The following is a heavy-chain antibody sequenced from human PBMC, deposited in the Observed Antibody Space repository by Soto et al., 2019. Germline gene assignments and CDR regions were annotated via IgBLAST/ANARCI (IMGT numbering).Heavy chain of an antibody. CDR1: GDSVTISDYY. Sequence: QLQLQESGPGLVKPSETLSLTCTVSGDSVTISDYYWGWIRQPPGKGLAWIGSIHYSGSTYYNPSLKCRVTISGDTSKKQFSLKLTSVTAADAAVYYCAAHDSGGYYAEYWGQGTLVTVSA. CDR2: IHYSGST. CDR3: AAHDSGGYYAEY. V-gene: IGHV4-39*01. J-gene: IGHJ4*02. D-gene: IGHD3-22*01.